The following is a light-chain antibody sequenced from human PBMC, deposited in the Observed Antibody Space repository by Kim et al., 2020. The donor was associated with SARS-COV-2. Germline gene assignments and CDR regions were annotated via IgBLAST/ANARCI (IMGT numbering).Light chain of an antibody. J-gene: IGKJ1*01. CDR2: AVS. CDR1: RGIGNY. CDR3: QKNKVAHRT. V-gene: IGKV1-27*01. Sequence: APVGDRVNITGRAVRGIGNYLDWDKQKPGTVPKLLIYAVSALQSRVPYRCSGSGGVTEFTLTTSGLQPEEVATYYSQKNKVAHRTFGQGTTGEIK.